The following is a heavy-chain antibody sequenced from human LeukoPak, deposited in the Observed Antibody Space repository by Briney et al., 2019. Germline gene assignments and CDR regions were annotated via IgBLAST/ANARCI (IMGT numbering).Heavy chain of an antibody. CDR1: GYSFTSYW. V-gene: IGHV5-51*01. J-gene: IGHJ4*02. D-gene: IGHD5-24*01. Sequence: GESLKISCKGSGYSFTSYWIGWVRQMPGKGLEWMGIIYPGDSDTRYSPSFQGQVTISADKSISTAHLQWSSLKASDTAMYYCARTKQRWLQLPYYFGYWGQGTLVTVSS. CDR3: ARTKQRWLQLPYYFGY. CDR2: IYPGDSDT.